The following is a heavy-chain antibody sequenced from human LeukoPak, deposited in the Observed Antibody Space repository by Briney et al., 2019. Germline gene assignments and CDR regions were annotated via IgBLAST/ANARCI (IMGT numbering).Heavy chain of an antibody. J-gene: IGHJ3*02. D-gene: IGHD6-13*01. CDR2: IYHSGST. CDR1: GGSISSSNW. V-gene: IGHV4-4*02. CDR3: ARPGSSSWFDAFDI. Sequence: SETLSLTCAVSGGSISSSNWWSWVRQPPGKGLEWIGEIYHSGSTNYNPSLKSRVTISVDKSKNQFSLKLSSVTAADTAVYYCARPGSSSWFDAFDIWGQGTMVTVSS.